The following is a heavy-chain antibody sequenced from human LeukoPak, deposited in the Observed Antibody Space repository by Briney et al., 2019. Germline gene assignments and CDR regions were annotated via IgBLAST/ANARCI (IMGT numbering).Heavy chain of an antibody. CDR1: GLNFRDQW. D-gene: IGHD3-10*01. CDR3: AGSFGDVKMF. Sequence: GGSLRLSCAGSGLNFRDQWMSWLRQAPEKGPEWVAHIKPDGSEKYHVDSVKGRFIISRDDARNSLSLQMNSLRAEDTAVYYCAGSFGDVKMFWGQGTLVTVSS. J-gene: IGHJ4*01. CDR2: IKPDGSEK. V-gene: IGHV3-7*01.